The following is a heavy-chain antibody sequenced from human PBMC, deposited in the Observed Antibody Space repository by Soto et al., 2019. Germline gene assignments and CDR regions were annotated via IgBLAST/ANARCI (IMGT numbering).Heavy chain of an antibody. CDR1: GGTFSSYA. D-gene: IGHD3-10*01. V-gene: IGHV1-69*13. CDR2: IIPIFGTT. CDR3: AGSFKYGSGTFDAFDI. Sequence: SVKVSCKASGGTFSSYAISWVRRAPGQGLEWMGGIIPIFGTTNYAEKFRGRVSITADESTSTAYVELSSLRSEDTAVYYCAGSFKYGSGTFDAFDIWGQGTMVTVSS. J-gene: IGHJ3*02.